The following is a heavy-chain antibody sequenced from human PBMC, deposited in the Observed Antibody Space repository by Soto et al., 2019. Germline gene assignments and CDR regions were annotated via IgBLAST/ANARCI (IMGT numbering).Heavy chain of an antibody. D-gene: IGHD3-3*01. J-gene: IGHJ6*02. V-gene: IGHV1-3*01. Sequence: ASVKVSCKASGYTFTSYAMHWVRQAPGQRLEWMGWINAGNGNTKYSQRFQGRVTITRDTSASTAYMELSSLRSEDTAVYYCARDIDFWSCYFAYRVDFGYYGMDVWGQGTTVTVSS. CDR1: GYTFTSYA. CDR2: INAGNGNT. CDR3: ARDIDFWSCYFAYRVDFGYYGMDV.